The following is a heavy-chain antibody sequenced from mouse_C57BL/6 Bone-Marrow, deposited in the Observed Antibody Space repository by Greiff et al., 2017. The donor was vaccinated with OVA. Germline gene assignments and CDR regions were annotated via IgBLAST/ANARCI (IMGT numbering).Heavy chain of an antibody. CDR2: INSDGGST. D-gene: IGHD4-1*01. J-gene: IGHJ3*01. CDR1: EYEFPSHD. Sequence: EVKLVESGGGLVQPGESLKLSCESNEYEFPSHDLSWVRKTPEKRLELVAAINSDGGSTYYPDTMERRFIISSDNTKKTLYLQMSSLRSEDTALYYCARHEGTGAWLAYWGQGTLVTVSA. V-gene: IGHV5-2*03. CDR3: ARHEGTGAWLAY.